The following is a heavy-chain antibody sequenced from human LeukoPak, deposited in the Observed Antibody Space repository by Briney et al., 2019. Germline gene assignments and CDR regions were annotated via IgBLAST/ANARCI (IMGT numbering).Heavy chain of an antibody. V-gene: IGHV4-34*01. J-gene: IGHJ3*02. CDR1: GVSFSGYY. CDR2: INHSGST. Sequence: SETLSLTCAVYGVSFSGYYWSWIRQPPGKGLEWIGEINHSGSTNYNPSLKSRVTISVDTSKNQFSLKLSSVTAADTAVYYCARGVAAIFGVVIIRKYDAFDIWGQGTMVTVSS. CDR3: ARGVAAIFGVVIIRKYDAFDI. D-gene: IGHD3-3*01.